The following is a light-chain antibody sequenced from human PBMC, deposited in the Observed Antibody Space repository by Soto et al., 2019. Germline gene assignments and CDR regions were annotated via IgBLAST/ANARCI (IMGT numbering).Light chain of an antibody. CDR1: QSVTSSY. CDR3: QAYGSSSWT. V-gene: IGKV3-20*01. Sequence: EIVLTQSPGTLSLSPGERATLSCRASQSVTSSYLAWYQKKPGQAPRLLIYDASTRATGIPDRFSGSGSGTDFTLRISRLEPEDFAVYYCQAYGSSSWTFGQGTKVEIK. CDR2: DAS. J-gene: IGKJ1*01.